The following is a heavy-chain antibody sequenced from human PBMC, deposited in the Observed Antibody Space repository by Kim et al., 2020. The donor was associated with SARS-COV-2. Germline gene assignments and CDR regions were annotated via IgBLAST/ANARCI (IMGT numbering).Heavy chain of an antibody. CDR1: GGSISSSSYY. CDR2: ISYSGST. Sequence: SETLSLTCTVSGGSISSSSYYWGWIRQPPGKGLEWIGSISYSGSTYYNPSLKSRVTISVDTSKNQFSLTLSSVTAADTAVYYCARPNGSIKRAFDIWGQGTMVTVSS. D-gene: IGHD2-15*01. CDR3: ARPNGSIKRAFDI. J-gene: IGHJ3*02. V-gene: IGHV4-39*01.